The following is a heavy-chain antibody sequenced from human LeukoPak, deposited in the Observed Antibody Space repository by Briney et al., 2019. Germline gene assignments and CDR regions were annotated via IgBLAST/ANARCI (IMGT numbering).Heavy chain of an antibody. Sequence: GGSLRLSCAASGFTFDDYAMHWVRQAPGKGLEWVSGISWNGGSIGYADSVKGGFTISRDNAKNSLYLQMNSLRAEDTALYYCAKDLFTYYYGSGSYLHGMDVWGQGTTVTVSS. CDR3: AKDLFTYYYGSGSYLHGMDV. D-gene: IGHD3-10*01. CDR2: ISWNGGSI. J-gene: IGHJ6*02. V-gene: IGHV3-9*01. CDR1: GFTFDDYA.